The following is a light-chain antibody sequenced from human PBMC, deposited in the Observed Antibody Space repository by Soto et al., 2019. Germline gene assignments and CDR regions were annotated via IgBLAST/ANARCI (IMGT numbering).Light chain of an antibody. CDR1: SGDIGSYNR. J-gene: IGLJ1*01. V-gene: IGLV2-14*01. CDR3: SSYTTRTTLYV. CDR2: EVT. Sequence: QSALTQPASVSGSPGQSITISCTGTSGDIGSYNRVSWYQQHPGKAPKLIIYEVTDRPSGVSNRFSGSKSGDTASLTISGLQAEDEADYYCSSYTTRTTLYVFGTGTKLTVL.